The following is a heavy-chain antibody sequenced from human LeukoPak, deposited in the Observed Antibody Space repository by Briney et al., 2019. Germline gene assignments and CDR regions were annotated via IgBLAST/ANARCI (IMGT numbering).Heavy chain of an antibody. CDR1: GYSFTSYW. CDR3: ARLGSSDWYDSWFDP. CDR2: IYPGDSDT. Sequence: GESLKISCKGSGYSFTSYWIAWVRQVPGKGLEWMGIIYPGDSDTRYSPSFQSQVTISADKFISTAYLQWSSLKASDTAMYYCARLGSSDWYDSWFDPWGQGTLVTVSS. J-gene: IGHJ5*02. D-gene: IGHD6-19*01. V-gene: IGHV5-51*01.